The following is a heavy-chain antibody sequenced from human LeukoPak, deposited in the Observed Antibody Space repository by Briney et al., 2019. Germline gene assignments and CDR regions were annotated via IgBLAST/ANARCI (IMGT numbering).Heavy chain of an antibody. CDR3: ARADGAQAFPFDY. D-gene: IGHD4/OR15-4a*01. CDR2: INPGGNT. CDR1: GGSFSGYY. J-gene: IGHJ4*02. Sequence: SETLSLTCAVYGGSFSGYYWSWIRQPPGKGLEWIGEINPGGNTNYNPSLKSRVTISVDTSKNQFSLKLTSVTAADTAVYYCARADGAQAFPFDYWSLGTLVTVSS. V-gene: IGHV4-34*01.